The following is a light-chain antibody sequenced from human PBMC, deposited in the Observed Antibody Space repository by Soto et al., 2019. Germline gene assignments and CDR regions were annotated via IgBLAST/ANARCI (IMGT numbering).Light chain of an antibody. J-gene: IGLJ1*01. Sequence: QSVLTQPPSVSGAPGQRVTISCTGSSSNIGAGYDVNWYQQLPGTAPKLLIFGDSNRPSGVPDRFSGSKSGTSASLVITGLQADDEADYYCQSTDNGLSGSDVFGTGTKLTVL. CDR3: QSTDNGLSGSDV. CDR2: GDS. V-gene: IGLV1-40*01. CDR1: SSNIGAGYD.